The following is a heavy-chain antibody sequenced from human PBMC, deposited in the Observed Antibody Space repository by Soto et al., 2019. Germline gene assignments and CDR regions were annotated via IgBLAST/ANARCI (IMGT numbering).Heavy chain of an antibody. Sequence: ASGQVSCKAWLYPFSAFAIHWVSQAPGQNIEWMGWINAANGDTGYSQNFRGRVTLTRDTTASTAYMELSGLTSEDTAVYFCARKEYDGSGTYHFD. V-gene: IGHV1-3*01. D-gene: IGHD3-10*01. CDR2: INAANGDT. CDR1: LYPFSAFA. CDR3: ARKEYDGSGTYHFD. J-gene: IGHJ4*01.